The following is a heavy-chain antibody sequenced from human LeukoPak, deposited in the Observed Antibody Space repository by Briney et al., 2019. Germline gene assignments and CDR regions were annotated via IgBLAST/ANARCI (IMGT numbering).Heavy chain of an antibody. CDR3: ARDVDTMVRGVVHYYMDV. CDR2: IYYSGST. J-gene: IGHJ6*03. CDR1: GGSISSYY. D-gene: IGHD3-10*01. V-gene: IGHV4-59*12. Sequence: SETLSLTCTVSGGSISSYYWSWIRQPPGKGLEWIGYIYYSGSTNYNPSLKSRVTISVDTSKNQFSLKLSSVTAADTAVYYCARDVDTMVRGVVHYYMDVWGKGTTVTVSS.